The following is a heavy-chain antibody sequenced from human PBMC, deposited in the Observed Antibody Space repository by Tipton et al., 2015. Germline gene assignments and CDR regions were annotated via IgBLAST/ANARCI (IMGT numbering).Heavy chain of an antibody. CDR2: FYYSGGT. CDR3: AREFCGGDCSFYYHYGMDV. V-gene: IGHV4-61*01. D-gene: IGHD2-21*02. J-gene: IGHJ6*02. CDR1: GGSVCNGNFY. Sequence: TLSLTCTVSGGSVCNGNFYWTWIRQPPGKGLEWIGFFYYSGGTNYYPSLRSRVTISVDTSKNQFSLKLNSVTAADTAVYYCAREFCGGDCSFYYHYGMDVWGQGTTVTVSS.